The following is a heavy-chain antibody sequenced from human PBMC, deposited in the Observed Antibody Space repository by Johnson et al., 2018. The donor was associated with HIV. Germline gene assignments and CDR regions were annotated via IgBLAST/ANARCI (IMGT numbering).Heavy chain of an antibody. CDR2: ISWNSGSI. CDR1: GFTFDDYA. V-gene: IGHV3-9*01. CDR3: AKVYYDSSGYGAFDI. Sequence: VQLVESGGGVVQPGGSLRLSCAASGFTFDDYAMHWVRQAPGKGLEWVSGISWNSGSIGYADSVKGRFTISRDNAKNSLYLQMNSLRAEDTALYYCAKVYYDSSGYGAFDIWGQGTMVTVSS. D-gene: IGHD3-22*01. J-gene: IGHJ3*02.